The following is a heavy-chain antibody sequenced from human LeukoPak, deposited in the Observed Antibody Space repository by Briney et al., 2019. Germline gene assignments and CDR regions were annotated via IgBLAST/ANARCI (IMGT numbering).Heavy chain of an antibody. V-gene: IGHV4-59*01. Sequence: SETLSLTCTVSGGSITGYYWSWIRQPPGKGLEWMGYVYYSGSTEYNPSLESRLIMSLDTSKNQFSLKLSSVTAADTAVYYCARTPLSSGSNWFDPWGQGTLVTVSS. D-gene: IGHD6-19*01. J-gene: IGHJ5*02. CDR1: GGSITGYY. CDR3: ARTPLSSGSNWFDP. CDR2: VYYSGST.